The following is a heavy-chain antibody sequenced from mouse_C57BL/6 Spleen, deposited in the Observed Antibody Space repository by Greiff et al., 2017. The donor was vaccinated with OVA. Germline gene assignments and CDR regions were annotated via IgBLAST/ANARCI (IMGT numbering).Heavy chain of an antibody. D-gene: IGHD1-1*01. V-gene: IGHV1-50*01. CDR1: GYTFTSYW. J-gene: IGHJ2*01. CDR3: ARRRYYYAHFDY. Sequence: QVQLQQPGAELVKPGASVKLSCKASGYTFTSYWMQWVKQRPGQGLEWIGEIDPSDSYTNYNQKFKGKATVTVDTSSSTAYMQLSSLTSEDSAVYYCARRRYYYAHFDYWGQGTTLTVSS. CDR2: IDPSDSYT.